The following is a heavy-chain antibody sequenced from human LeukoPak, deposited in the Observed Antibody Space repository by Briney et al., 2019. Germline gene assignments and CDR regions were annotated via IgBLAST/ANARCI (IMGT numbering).Heavy chain of an antibody. Sequence: SETLSLTCTVSGGSIRSSSSYWGWIRQPPGKGLEWIATIYYTGSTNYNPSLKTRVTISLDTSRNQFSLRLTSVTAADTAVYYCAESSHSSYYTPGYCSWGQGTLVTVSS. D-gene: IGHD3-3*01. J-gene: IGHJ5*02. CDR2: IYYTGST. V-gene: IGHV4-39*01. CDR3: AESSHSSYYTPGYCS. CDR1: GGSIRSSSSY.